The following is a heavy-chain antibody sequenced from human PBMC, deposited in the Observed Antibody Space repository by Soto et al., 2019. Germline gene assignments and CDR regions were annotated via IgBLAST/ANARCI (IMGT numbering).Heavy chain of an antibody. CDR3: ARRRVILPFDP. Sequence: GASVKVSCKASGYTFTGYYMHWVRQAPGQGLEWMGWINPNSGGTNYAQKFQGRVPMTRDTSISTAYMELSRLRSDGTAVYYCARRRVILPFDPWGQGTLVTVSS. J-gene: IGHJ5*02. CDR1: GYTFTGYY. V-gene: IGHV1-2*02. CDR2: INPNSGGT.